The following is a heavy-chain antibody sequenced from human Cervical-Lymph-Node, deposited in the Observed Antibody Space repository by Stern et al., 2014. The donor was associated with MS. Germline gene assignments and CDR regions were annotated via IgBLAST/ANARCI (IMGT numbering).Heavy chain of an antibody. CDR1: VSTFSSYS. Sequence: VQLVQSGGGLVPPVGSLRLSCEASVSTFSSYSLHWVRHAPGKGLVWVTRINSEGSSTSYADAVKGRFTISRDNAKSTLYLQMNSLRAEDTAVYYCARAATVTTHYWGQGTLVTVSS. V-gene: IGHV3-74*01. D-gene: IGHD4-17*01. CDR3: ARAATVTTHY. CDR2: INSEGSST. J-gene: IGHJ4*02.